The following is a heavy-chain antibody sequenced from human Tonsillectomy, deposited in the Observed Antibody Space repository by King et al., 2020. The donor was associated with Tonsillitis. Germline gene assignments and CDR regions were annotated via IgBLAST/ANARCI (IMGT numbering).Heavy chain of an antibody. V-gene: IGHV3-33*08. Sequence: VQLVESGGGVVQPGRSLRLSCAASGFTFSSYGMHWVRQAPGKGLEWVAGIWYDGSNKYYADSVKGRFTISRDNSKNTLYLQMNSLRAEDTAVYYCAREPLYCTNGVCYRDVGDYWGQGTLVTVSS. CDR2: IWYDGSNK. D-gene: IGHD2-8*01. CDR3: AREPLYCTNGVCYRDVGDY. CDR1: GFTFSSYG. J-gene: IGHJ4*02.